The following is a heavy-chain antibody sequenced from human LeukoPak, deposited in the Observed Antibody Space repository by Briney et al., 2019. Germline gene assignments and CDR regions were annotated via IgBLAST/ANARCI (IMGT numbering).Heavy chain of an antibody. CDR2: TYYRSKWYN. CDR1: GDSVSSNSAA. Sequence: SQALSLTCAISGDSVSSNSAAWNWIRQSPSRGLEWLGRTYYRSKWYNDYALSVKSRITINPDTSKNQFSLHLNSVTPEDTAVYYCAREVEYSSSWYYFDYWGQGTLVTVSS. D-gene: IGHD6-13*01. V-gene: IGHV6-1*01. CDR3: AREVEYSSSWYYFDY. J-gene: IGHJ4*02.